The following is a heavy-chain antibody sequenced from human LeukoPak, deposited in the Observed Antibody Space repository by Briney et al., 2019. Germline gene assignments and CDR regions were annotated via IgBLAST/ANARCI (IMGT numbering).Heavy chain of an antibody. CDR2: VYYSGST. D-gene: IGHD4-17*01. CDR3: ARQVGSVTYFDY. V-gene: IGHV4-59*01. Sequence: TSETLSLTCTVSGGSISPYYWSWIRQPPGKGLEGIGYVYYSGSTNYNPSLKSRVTISVDTSKKQFSLKLTSVTAADTAVYYCARQVGSVTYFDYWGQGTLVTVSS. J-gene: IGHJ4*02. CDR1: GGSISPYY.